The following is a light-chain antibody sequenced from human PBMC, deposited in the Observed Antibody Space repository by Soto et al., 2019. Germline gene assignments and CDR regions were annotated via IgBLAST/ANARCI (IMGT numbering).Light chain of an antibody. J-gene: IGLJ1*01. CDR2: DVS. CDR3: CSYAGSHTYV. CDR1: SSDVGGYNY. V-gene: IGLV2-11*01. Sequence: QSVLTQPGSVSGSPGQSVTISCTGTSSDVGGYNYVSWYQQHPGKAPKLMIYDVSKRPSGVPDRFSGSKSGNTASLTVSGLQAEDEADYYCCSYAGSHTYVFGTGTKVTVL.